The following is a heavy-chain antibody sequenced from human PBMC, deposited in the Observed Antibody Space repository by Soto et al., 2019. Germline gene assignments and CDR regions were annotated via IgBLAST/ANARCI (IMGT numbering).Heavy chain of an antibody. V-gene: IGHV5-51*01. J-gene: IGHJ6*02. CDR3: ARHPMGYCSCGSGCSDYYYYGMVG. CDR1: AYSFTTYG. D-gene: IGHD2-15*01. CDR2: IYPGDSDT. Sequence: PAQSLQISCKGSAYSFTTYGIGWVRQMPGKRLEWMGIIYPGDSDTRYSPSFQGQVTISADKSISTAYLQWSSLKASDTAMYYCARHPMGYCSCGSGCSDYYYYGMVGWGQGTTVTVSS.